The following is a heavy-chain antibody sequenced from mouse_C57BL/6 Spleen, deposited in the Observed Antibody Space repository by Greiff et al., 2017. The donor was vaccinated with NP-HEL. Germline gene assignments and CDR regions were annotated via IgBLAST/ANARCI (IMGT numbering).Heavy chain of an antibody. V-gene: IGHV14-2*01. CDR1: GFNIKDYY. D-gene: IGHD1-1*01. CDR3: AFFPVLDAMDY. J-gene: IGHJ4*01. CDR2: IDPEDGET. Sequence: VQLQQSGAELVKPGASVKLSCTASGFNIKDYYMHWVKQRTEQGLEWIGRIDPEDGETKYAPNFQGKATITADNTSNTAYLQLSSLTSEDTAVYCCAFFPVLDAMDYWGQGTSVTVSS.